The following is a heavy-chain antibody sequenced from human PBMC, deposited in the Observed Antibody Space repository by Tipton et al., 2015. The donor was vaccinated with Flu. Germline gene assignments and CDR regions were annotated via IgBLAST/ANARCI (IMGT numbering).Heavy chain of an antibody. CDR2: IKEDGGEQ. V-gene: IGHV3-7*01. Sequence: SLRLSCAASGFTFGSYWMNWVRQAPGKGLEWVANIKEDGGEQYYVDSVKGRFTISRDNAKNSLYLQMNSLRAEDTAVYYCARGIDNWGQGTLVTVSS. CDR3: ARGIDN. CDR1: GFTFGSYW. J-gene: IGHJ4*02.